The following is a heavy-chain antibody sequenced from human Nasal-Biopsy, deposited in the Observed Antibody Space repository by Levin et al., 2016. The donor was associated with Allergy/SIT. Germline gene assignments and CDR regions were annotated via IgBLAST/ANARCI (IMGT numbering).Heavy chain of an antibody. V-gene: IGHV3-23*01. Sequence: GESLKISCAASGFTFSNFAMTWVRQAPGKGLDWVSTISGSASRTYYADSVKGRYTLSRDNSKNTLYLQMNSLRADDTAVYYCAKSAGSSWFRGGMDVWGQGTTVTVSS. D-gene: IGHD6-13*01. CDR2: ISGSASRT. J-gene: IGHJ6*02. CDR3: AKSAGSSWFRGGMDV. CDR1: GFTFSNFA.